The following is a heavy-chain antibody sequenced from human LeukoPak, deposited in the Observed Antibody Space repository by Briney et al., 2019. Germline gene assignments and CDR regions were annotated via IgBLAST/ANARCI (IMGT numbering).Heavy chain of an antibody. CDR1: GFTFSSYA. J-gene: IGHJ4*02. D-gene: IGHD6-13*01. Sequence: GGSLRLSCAASGFTFSSYAISWVRQAPGKGLEWVSAISGSGDSTYYGDSVKGRFTISRDNSKNTLYLQMNSLRAEDTAVYYCAKTRPLDSSSWSHGDYWGQGTLVTVSS. V-gene: IGHV3-23*01. CDR3: AKTRPLDSSSWSHGDY. CDR2: ISGSGDST.